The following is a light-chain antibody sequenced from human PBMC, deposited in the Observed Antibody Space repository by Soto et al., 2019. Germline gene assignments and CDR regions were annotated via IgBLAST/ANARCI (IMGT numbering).Light chain of an antibody. CDR2: AAS. J-gene: IGKJ1*01. CDR3: QQSDSTPWT. V-gene: IGKV1-39*01. CDR1: QSVTSF. Sequence: DIQMTQSPSSLSASVGDRVSITSRASQSVTSFLNWYQQRPGTAPKLLIYAASTLQSGVPSRFSGSGSGTDFTLTISSLQPEDSATYYCQQSDSTPWTFGQGTKVDIK.